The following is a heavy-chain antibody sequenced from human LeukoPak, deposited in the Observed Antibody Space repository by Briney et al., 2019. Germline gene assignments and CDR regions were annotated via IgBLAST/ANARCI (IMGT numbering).Heavy chain of an antibody. CDR2: IKPNSGGT. CDR1: GYTFTGYY. CDR3: TRDRQAMDPFDS. D-gene: IGHD5-18*01. J-gene: IGHJ4*02. Sequence: ASVKVSCKASGYTFTGYYMDWVRQAPGQGLEWMGWIKPNSGGTNYAQKFQGRVTMTRDTSTSTASMELRRLRSDDTAVYSCTRDRQAMDPFDSWGQGTLVTVSS. V-gene: IGHV1-2*02.